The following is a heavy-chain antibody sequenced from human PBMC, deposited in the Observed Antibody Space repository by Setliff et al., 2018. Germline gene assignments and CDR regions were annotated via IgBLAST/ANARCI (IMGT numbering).Heavy chain of an antibody. J-gene: IGHJ1*01. CDR3: AKEPYYYDSSGYYYGVGYFQH. Sequence: GGSLRLSCAASGFTFSGYYMQWVRQAPGKGLEWVSAISGSGGSTYYADSVKGRFTISRDNSKNTLYLQMNSLRAEDTAVYYCAKEPYYYDSSGYYYGVGYFQHWGQGTLVTVSS. CDR2: ISGSGGST. CDR1: GFTFSGYY. D-gene: IGHD3-22*01. V-gene: IGHV3-23*01.